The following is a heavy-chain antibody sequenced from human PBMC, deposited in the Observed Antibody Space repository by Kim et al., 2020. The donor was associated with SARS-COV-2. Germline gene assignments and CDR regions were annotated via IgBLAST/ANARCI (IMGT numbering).Heavy chain of an antibody. Sequence: GGSLRLSCAASGFTFSSYGMHWVRQAPGKGLEWVAVISYDGSNKYYADSVKGRFTISRDNSKNTLYLQMNSLRAEDTAVYYCARHGGNSGWFDPWGQGTLVTVSS. CDR2: ISYDGSNK. CDR3: ARHGGNSGWFDP. J-gene: IGHJ5*02. V-gene: IGHV3-33*05. CDR1: GFTFSSYG. D-gene: IGHD2-21*02.